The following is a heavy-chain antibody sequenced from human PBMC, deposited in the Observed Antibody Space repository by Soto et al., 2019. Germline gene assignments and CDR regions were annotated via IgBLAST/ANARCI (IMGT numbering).Heavy chain of an antibody. CDR3: GRGGSDSPMAPGY. CDR2: INPDGSAT. D-gene: IGHD5-18*01. J-gene: IGHJ4*02. Sequence: GGSLRLSCAASGFTFSSYWMHWVRQAPGKGLVWVSRINPDGSATNYADSVKGRSTISRDNAKNTLYLQMNSLRAEDTAVFYCGRGGSDSPMAPGYWGQGTLVTVSS. V-gene: IGHV3-74*01. CDR1: GFTFSSYW.